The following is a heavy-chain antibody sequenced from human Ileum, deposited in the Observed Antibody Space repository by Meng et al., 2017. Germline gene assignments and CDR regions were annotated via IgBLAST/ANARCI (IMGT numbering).Heavy chain of an antibody. V-gene: IGHV4-4*02. CDR2: IYHSGST. D-gene: IGHD1-7*01. Sequence: GPGLVKPSGALSLPCPVSGGSIRSSNWWSWARQPPGKGLELIGEIYHSGSTNYNPSLKSRVTISVDKSKNQFSLKLGSVTAADTAVYYCASLRYNWNYSADYWGQGTLVTVSS. CDR1: GGSIRSSNW. J-gene: IGHJ4*02. CDR3: ASLRYNWNYSADY.